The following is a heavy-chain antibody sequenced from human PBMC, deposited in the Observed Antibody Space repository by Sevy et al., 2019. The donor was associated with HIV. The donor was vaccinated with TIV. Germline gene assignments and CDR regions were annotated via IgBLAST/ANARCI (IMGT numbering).Heavy chain of an antibody. V-gene: IGHV4-59*08. Sequence: QSQTLSLTCAVSGGSISGYYWSWIRQPPGKGLEWIGYIDYTGSTNYSPSLKSRVTISVDTSKSQFSLKLNSVTAADTAFYCCARHEAGSGTYYNLIEYWGQGTLVTVSS. CDR1: GGSISGYY. J-gene: IGHJ4*02. CDR2: IDYTGST. D-gene: IGHD3-10*01. CDR3: ARHEAGSGTYYNLIEY.